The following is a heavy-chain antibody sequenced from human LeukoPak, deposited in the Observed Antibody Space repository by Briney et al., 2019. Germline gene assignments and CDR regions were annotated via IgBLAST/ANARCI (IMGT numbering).Heavy chain of an antibody. D-gene: IGHD6-19*01. V-gene: IGHV3-53*01. CDR1: GFTVSSNY. J-gene: IGHJ4*02. CDR2: NSGGSS. Sequence: GGSLRLSCAASGFTVSSNYMNWVRQAPGKGLEWVSSNSGGSSYYADSVKGRFTISRDNSKNTLYPQMNSLRAEDTAVYYCAKDLGSSGWYIDYWGQGTLVTVSS. CDR3: AKDLGSSGWYIDY.